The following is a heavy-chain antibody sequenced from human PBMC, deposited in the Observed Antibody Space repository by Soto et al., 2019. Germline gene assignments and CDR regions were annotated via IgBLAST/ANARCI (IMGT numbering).Heavy chain of an antibody. J-gene: IGHJ6*02. D-gene: IGHD2-21*01. CDR2: IDPSDSYT. CDR3: ASHADRRDSPERYYYYYGMDV. CDR1: GYSFTSYW. V-gene: IGHV5-10-1*01. Sequence: GESLKISCKGSGYSFTSYWISWVRQMPGKGLEWMGRIDPSDSYTNYSPSFQGHVTISADRSISTACLQWSSLKASDTAMYYCASHADRRDSPERYYYYYGMDVWGQGTTVTVSS.